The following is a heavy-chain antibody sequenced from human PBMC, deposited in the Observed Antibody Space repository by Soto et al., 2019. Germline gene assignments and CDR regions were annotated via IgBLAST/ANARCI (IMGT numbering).Heavy chain of an antibody. D-gene: IGHD2-15*01. Sequence: QLQLQESGSGLVKPSQTLSLTCAVSGGSISSGGYSWSWIRQPPVKGLEWIGYIYYSGSTYYNPSLKSRVTISVDSSKNQFSLKLSSVTAADTAVYYCARDDVVAQKFDYWGQGTLVTVSS. CDR1: GGSISSGGYS. CDR3: ARDDVVAQKFDY. J-gene: IGHJ4*02. CDR2: IYYSGST. V-gene: IGHV4-30-2*01.